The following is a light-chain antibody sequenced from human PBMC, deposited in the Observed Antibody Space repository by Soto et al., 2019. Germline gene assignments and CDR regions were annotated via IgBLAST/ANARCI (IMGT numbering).Light chain of an antibody. CDR2: DAS. V-gene: IGKV3-20*01. CDR1: PSVSSSY. CDR3: QRYGTSLTWT. J-gene: IGKJ1*01. Sequence: EIVLTQCPGTLSLSPGERATLSCRASPSVSSSYLAWYQQKPGQAPRLLIYDASTRATGISARFSGSGSGTEFTLIINRLEPEDFAVYYCQRYGTSLTWTFGQGTKVE.